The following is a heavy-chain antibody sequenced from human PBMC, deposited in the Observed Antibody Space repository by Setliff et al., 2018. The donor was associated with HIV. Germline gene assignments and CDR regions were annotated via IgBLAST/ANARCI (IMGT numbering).Heavy chain of an antibody. J-gene: IGHJ6*03. CDR3: ARGVKWELQRYYYMDV. CDR1: GDSISSYY. Sequence: KPSETLSLTCTVSGDSISSYYWSWFRQPPGKGLEWIGTIYYSGISYSNPSLKSRVTISADMSKNQFSLRLASVTAADTAVYFCARGVKWELQRYYYMDVWGKGTTVTVSS. CDR2: IYYSGIS. V-gene: IGHV4-39*01. D-gene: IGHD1-26*01.